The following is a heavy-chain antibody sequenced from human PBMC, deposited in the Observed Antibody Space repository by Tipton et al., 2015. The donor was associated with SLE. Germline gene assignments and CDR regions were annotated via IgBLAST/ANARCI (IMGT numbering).Heavy chain of an antibody. Sequence: TLSLTCTVSGGSILTSTYYWGWIRQPPGKGLEWIGSIYYSGSTYYNPSLKSRVTISVNTSKNQFSLRLSSVTAADTAMFYCASGTLEWSHEPDYWGQGTLVTVSS. D-gene: IGHD3-3*01. CDR2: IYYSGST. CDR3: ASGTLEWSHEPDY. J-gene: IGHJ4*02. CDR1: GGSILTSTYY. V-gene: IGHV4-39*07.